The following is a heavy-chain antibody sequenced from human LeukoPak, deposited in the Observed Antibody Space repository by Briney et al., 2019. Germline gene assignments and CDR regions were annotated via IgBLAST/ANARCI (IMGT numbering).Heavy chain of an antibody. J-gene: IGHJ5*01. CDR1: GFTFSNYA. V-gene: IGHV3-23*01. CDR3: AKEPREYCSSTSCPNWFDS. CDR2: ISSSGGST. Sequence: GGSLRLSCAASGFTFSNYAMSWVRQAPGKGLEWVSIISSSGGSTYYADSVKGRFTISRGNSKNTLYVQMNSLRAEDTAVYYCAKEPREYCSSTSCPNWFDSWGQGTLVTVSS. D-gene: IGHD2-2*01.